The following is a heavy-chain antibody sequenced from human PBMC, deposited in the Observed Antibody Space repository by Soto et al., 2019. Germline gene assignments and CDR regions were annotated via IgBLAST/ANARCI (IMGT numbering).Heavy chain of an antibody. Sequence: QVQLQESGPGLVKPSETLSLTCIVSGGSIRTYYWSWIRQPPGKGLEWIGYIYYSGSTNYNPSLKSRVTISVDTSKNQFSLKLSSVTAADTAVYYCARVDCASTSCYENWFDPWGQGTLVSVSS. CDR1: GGSIRTYY. CDR3: ARVDCASTSCYENWFDP. CDR2: IYYSGST. V-gene: IGHV4-59*01. D-gene: IGHD2-2*01. J-gene: IGHJ5*02.